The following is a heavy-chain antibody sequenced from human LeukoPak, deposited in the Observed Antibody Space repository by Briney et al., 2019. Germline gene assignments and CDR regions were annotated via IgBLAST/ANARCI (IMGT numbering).Heavy chain of an antibody. D-gene: IGHD6-6*01. V-gene: IGHV3-64*01. CDR2: IRSDGSDT. J-gene: IGHJ6*03. CDR3: ARAASRPDYFYYYMDV. Sequence: PGGSLRLSCAASGLTFSSYAMHWVRQAPGKGLEYVSSIRSDGSDTFYANSVKGRFTISRGNSRNTLYLQMGSLRVEDLAIYYCARAASRPDYFYYYMDVWGKGTTVIVSS. CDR1: GLTFSSYA.